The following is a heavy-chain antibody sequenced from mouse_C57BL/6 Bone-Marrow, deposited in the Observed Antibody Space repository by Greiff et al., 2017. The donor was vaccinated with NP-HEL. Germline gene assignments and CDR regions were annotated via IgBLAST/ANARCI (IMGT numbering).Heavy chain of an antibody. V-gene: IGHV1-81*01. D-gene: IGHD1-1*01. J-gene: IGHJ4*01. Sequence: VQLQQSGAELARPGASVKLSCKASGYTFTSYGISWVKQRTGQGLEWIGEIYPRSGNTYYNEKFKGKATLTADKSSSTAYMELSSLTSGEGAVYVSARTGCYGRGRGDYAKDYWGQGTSVTVSS. CDR3: ARTGCYGRGRGDYAKDY. CDR1: GYTFTSYG. CDR2: IYPRSGNT.